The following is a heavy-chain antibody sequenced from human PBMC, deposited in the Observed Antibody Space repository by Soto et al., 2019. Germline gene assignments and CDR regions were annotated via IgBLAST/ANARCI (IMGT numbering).Heavy chain of an antibody. CDR3: AKGGRRVLVPMDV. J-gene: IGHJ6*02. D-gene: IGHD2-8*01. CDR1: GFTFSNYA. Sequence: QLLESGGGLVQTGGSLRLSCTASGFTFSNYAMSWVRQAPGKGLEWVSGIRSSGESTYYADSVKGRLTISRDNSKNLLYLQINSLRAEDTAVYYCAKGGRRVLVPMDVWGQGTTVTVSS. V-gene: IGHV3-23*01. CDR2: IRSSGEST.